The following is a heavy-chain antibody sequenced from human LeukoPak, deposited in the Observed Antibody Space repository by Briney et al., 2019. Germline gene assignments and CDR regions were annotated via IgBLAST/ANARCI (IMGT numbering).Heavy chain of an antibody. J-gene: IGHJ4*02. CDR2: INHSGST. CDR1: GGSFSGCY. CDR3: ARAKDIVVVPAAMRRGYYFDY. Sequence: SETLSLTCAVYGGSFSGCYWSWIRQPPGRGLEWIGEINHSGSTNYNPSLKSRVTISVDTSKNQFSLKLSSVTAADTAVYYCARAKDIVVVPAAMRRGYYFDYWGQGTLVTVSS. V-gene: IGHV4-34*01. D-gene: IGHD2-2*01.